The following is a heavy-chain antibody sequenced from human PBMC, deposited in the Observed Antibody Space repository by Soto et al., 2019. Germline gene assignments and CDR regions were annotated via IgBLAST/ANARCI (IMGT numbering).Heavy chain of an antibody. Sequence: QVQLVQSGAEVKKPGASVKVSCKASGYTFTSYAMHWVRQAPGQRLEWMGWINAGNGNTKYSQKFQGRVTIIRDTSARTAYMELSSLRSEDTAVYYCARDGAYSSSWYVTGWFDPWGQGTLVTVSS. V-gene: IGHV1-3*01. D-gene: IGHD6-13*01. CDR2: INAGNGNT. J-gene: IGHJ5*02. CDR3: ARDGAYSSSWYVTGWFDP. CDR1: GYTFTSYA.